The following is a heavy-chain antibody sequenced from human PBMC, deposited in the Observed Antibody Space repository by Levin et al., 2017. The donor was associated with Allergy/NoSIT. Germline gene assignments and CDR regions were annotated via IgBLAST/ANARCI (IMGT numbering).Heavy chain of an antibody. Sequence: SVKVSCKASGGTFSSYAISWVRQAPGQGLEWMGGIIPIFGTANYAQKFQGRVTITADESTSTAYMELSSLRSEDTAVYYCATGRITYYYDSSGYGMDVWGQGTTVTVSS. J-gene: IGHJ6*02. CDR2: IIPIFGTA. V-gene: IGHV1-69*13. CDR3: ATGRITYYYDSSGYGMDV. CDR1: GGTFSSYA. D-gene: IGHD3-22*01.